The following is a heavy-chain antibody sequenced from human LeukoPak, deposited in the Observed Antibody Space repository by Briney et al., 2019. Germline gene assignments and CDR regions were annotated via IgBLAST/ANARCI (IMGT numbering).Heavy chain of an antibody. CDR2: IYPGDSDT. V-gene: IGHV5-51*01. J-gene: IGHJ4*02. D-gene: IGHD1-26*01. CDR1: GYSFTTYW. CDR3: ARHGSVGATIPDY. Sequence: GESLKISCKGFGYSFTTYWIGWVRQMPGKGLEWMGIIYPGDSDTRYSPSFQGQVTISADKSISTAYLQWSSLKASDTAMYYCARHGSVGATIPDYWGQGTLVTVSS.